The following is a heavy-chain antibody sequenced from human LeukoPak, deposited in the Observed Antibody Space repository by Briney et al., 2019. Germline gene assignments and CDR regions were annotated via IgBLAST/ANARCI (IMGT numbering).Heavy chain of an antibody. CDR2: IDTEGSST. CDR1: GFTFSNYW. CDR3: LRDRCSSTSCHHSPNRFDP. Sequence: VGSLRLSCAASGFTFSNYWMHWVRQAPGKGLVWVARIDTEGSSTLYADSVKGRFTISRDNAKNSLYLQMNSLRAEATALYYFLRDRCSSTSCHHSPNRFDPCGQGHLVPVS. D-gene: IGHD2-2*01. V-gene: IGHV3-74*01. J-gene: IGHJ5*02.